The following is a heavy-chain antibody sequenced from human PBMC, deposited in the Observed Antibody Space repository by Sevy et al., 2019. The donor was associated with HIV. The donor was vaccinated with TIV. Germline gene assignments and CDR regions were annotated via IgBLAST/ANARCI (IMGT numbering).Heavy chain of an antibody. J-gene: IGHJ4*02. CDR2: ISSNGGGT. Sequence: GGSLRLSCSASGFTFSSYAMHWVRQAPGKGLEYVSAISSNGGGTYYADSGKGRFTISRDNSKNTLYLQMSSLRAEDTAVYYCVKTGIVGATDYFDYWGQGTLVTVSS. D-gene: IGHD1-26*01. CDR3: VKTGIVGATDYFDY. CDR1: GFTFSSYA. V-gene: IGHV3-64D*06.